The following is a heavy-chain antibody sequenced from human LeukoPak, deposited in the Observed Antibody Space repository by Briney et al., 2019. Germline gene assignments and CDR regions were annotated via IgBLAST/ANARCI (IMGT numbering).Heavy chain of an antibody. J-gene: IGHJ6*02. CDR3: GRDTSDAMDV. V-gene: IGHV3-74*01. Sequence: GGSLRLSCIASGFTLRSNWMHWVRQAPGKGLVWVSHINKDASSRNYADSVKGRFTISRDNAKNTLYLQMNSLRVEDTAVYYCGRDTSDAMDVWGQGTTVTVSS. D-gene: IGHD3-16*01. CDR1: GFTLRSNW. CDR2: INKDASSR.